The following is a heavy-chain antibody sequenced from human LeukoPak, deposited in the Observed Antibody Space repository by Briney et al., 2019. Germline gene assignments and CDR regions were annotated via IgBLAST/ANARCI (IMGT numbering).Heavy chain of an antibody. CDR1: GFTVSSNY. J-gene: IGHJ4*02. D-gene: IGHD6-13*01. CDR3: SRVLKQLATYLFDY. V-gene: IGHV3-53*01. Sequence: GGSLRLSCAASGFTVSSNYMSWVRQAPGKGLEWVSVIYSAGSTYYADSVKGRFTISRDSSKNTLYLQMNSLRAEDTAVYYCSRVLKQLATYLFDYWGQGTLVTVSS. CDR2: IYSAGST.